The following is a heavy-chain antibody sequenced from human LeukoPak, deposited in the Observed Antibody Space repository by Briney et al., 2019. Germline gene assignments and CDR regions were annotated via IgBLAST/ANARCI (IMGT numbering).Heavy chain of an antibody. Sequence: PSETLSLTCTVSGGSISSYYWSWIRQPPGKGLEWIGSIYYSGSTYYNPSLKSRVTTSVDTSKNQFSLKLSSVTAADTAVYYCARYCSGGSCYSFVGGAFDIWGQGTMVTVSS. CDR2: IYYSGST. V-gene: IGHV4-39*01. J-gene: IGHJ3*02. D-gene: IGHD2-15*01. CDR3: ARYCSGGSCYSFVGGAFDI. CDR1: GGSISSYY.